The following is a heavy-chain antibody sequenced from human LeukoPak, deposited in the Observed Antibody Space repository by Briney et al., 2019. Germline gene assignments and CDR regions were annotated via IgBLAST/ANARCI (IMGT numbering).Heavy chain of an antibody. CDR2: IYHSGIT. CDR1: GVSISRGGYS. Sequence: SQTLSLTCAVSGVSISRGGYSWSWIRQPPGRGLDWIGYIYHSGITYYNPSLQSRVTISLDSSKNQFSLQLNSVAAADTAVYYCARDSRWFGKPRGFDYWGQGTLVTVSS. V-gene: IGHV4-30-2*01. D-gene: IGHD3-10*01. CDR3: ARDSRWFGKPRGFDY. J-gene: IGHJ4*02.